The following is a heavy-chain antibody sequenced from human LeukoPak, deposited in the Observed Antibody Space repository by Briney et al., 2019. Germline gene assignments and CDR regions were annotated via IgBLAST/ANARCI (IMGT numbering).Heavy chain of an antibody. Sequence: PGGSPRLSCAASGFTFSSYAMSWVRQAPGKGLEWVAVISNDGGTIYYADSVKGRFTISRDSSKDTSYLQINSLRAEDTAVYYCAKGRPYSSGPSVIEYWGQGTLVTVSS. CDR1: GFTFSSYA. V-gene: IGHV3-23*01. CDR3: AKGRPYSSGPSVIEY. D-gene: IGHD6-19*01. J-gene: IGHJ4*02. CDR2: ISNDGGTI.